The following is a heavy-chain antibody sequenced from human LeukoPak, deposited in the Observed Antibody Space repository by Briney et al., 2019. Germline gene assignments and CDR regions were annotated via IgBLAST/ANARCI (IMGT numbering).Heavy chain of an antibody. J-gene: IGHJ4*02. CDR2: IWYDGSNK. Sequence: GRSLRLSCAASGFTFSSYGMHWVRQAPGKGLEWVAVIWYDGSNKYYADSVKGRFTISRDNSKNTLYLQMNSLRVEDTAVYYCAKDRIPDGRYSIDFWGPGTLVTVSS. D-gene: IGHD5-24*01. CDR3: AKDRIPDGRYSIDF. CDR1: GFTFSSYG. V-gene: IGHV3-33*06.